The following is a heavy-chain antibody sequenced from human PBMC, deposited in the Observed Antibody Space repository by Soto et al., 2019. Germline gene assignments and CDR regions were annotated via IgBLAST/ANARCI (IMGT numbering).Heavy chain of an antibody. CDR3: AKDLGVFGPTPFDY. D-gene: IGHD3-16*01. Sequence: GGSLRLSCAASGFTFSSYGMHWVRQAPGKGLEWVAVISYDGSNKYYADSVKGRFTISRDNSKNTLYLQMNSLRAEDTAVYYCAKDLGVFGPTPFDYWGQGTLVTVSS. CDR1: GFTFSSYG. V-gene: IGHV3-30*18. J-gene: IGHJ4*02. CDR2: ISYDGSNK.